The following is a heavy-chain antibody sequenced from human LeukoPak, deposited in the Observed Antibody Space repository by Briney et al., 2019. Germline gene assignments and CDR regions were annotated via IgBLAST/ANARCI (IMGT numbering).Heavy chain of an antibody. CDR3: EREGRYSGSYMGSGMDV. V-gene: IGHV1-18*01. J-gene: IGHJ6*03. CDR1: GYTFTNFG. Sequence: VASVKVSCKASGYTFTNFGIVWVRQDPGQGLEWMGWISAYNGNTNFAQKFQGRGTMTTDSSTRTAYMELRSLISDDTAVYYCEREGRYSGSYMGSGMDVWGKGTTVTISS. CDR2: ISAYNGNT. D-gene: IGHD1-26*01.